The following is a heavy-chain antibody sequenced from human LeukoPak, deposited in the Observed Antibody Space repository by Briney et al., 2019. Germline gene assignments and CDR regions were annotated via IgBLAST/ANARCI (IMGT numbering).Heavy chain of an antibody. D-gene: IGHD3-3*01. V-gene: IGHV4-34*01. CDR3: KVDFWSGLLMDV. Sequence: SETLSLTCAVYGGSFSGYYWSWIRQPPGKGLEWIGEINHSGSTNYNPSLKSRVTISVDTPKNQFSLKLSSVTAADTAVYYCKVDFWSGLLMDVWGQGTTVTVSS. J-gene: IGHJ6*02. CDR2: INHSGST. CDR1: GGSFSGYY.